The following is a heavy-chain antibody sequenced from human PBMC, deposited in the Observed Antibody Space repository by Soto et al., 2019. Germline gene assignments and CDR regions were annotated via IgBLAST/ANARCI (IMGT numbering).Heavy chain of an antibody. CDR1: GGSISSRGYY. Sequence: SETLYLTCTVSGGSISSRGYYWSWIRQHPGKGLEWIGYIYYSGSTYYNPSLKSRVTISVDTSKNQFSLKLSSVTAADTAVYYCARTTSWAAPFDIWGQGTMVT. V-gene: IGHV4-31*03. D-gene: IGHD3-16*01. CDR3: ARTTSWAAPFDI. CDR2: IYYSGST. J-gene: IGHJ3*02.